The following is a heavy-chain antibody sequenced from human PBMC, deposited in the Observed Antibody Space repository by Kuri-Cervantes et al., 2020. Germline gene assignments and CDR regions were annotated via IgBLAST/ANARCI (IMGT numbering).Heavy chain of an antibody. CDR2: INPNSGGT. J-gene: IGHJ5*02. D-gene: IGHD6-19*01. Sequence: ASVKVSCKASGYTFTGYYMHWVRQAPGQGLEWMGWINPNSGGTNYAQKFQGRVTMTRDTSISTAYMELSRLRSDDTAVYYCARVSGQWLVPGPLDPWSQGTLVTVSS. CDR1: GYTFTGYY. V-gene: IGHV1-2*02. CDR3: ARVSGQWLVPGPLDP.